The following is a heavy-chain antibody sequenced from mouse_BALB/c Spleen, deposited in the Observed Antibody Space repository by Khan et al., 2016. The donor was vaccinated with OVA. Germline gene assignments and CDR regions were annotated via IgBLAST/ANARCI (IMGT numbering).Heavy chain of an antibody. CDR1: GFSLTDYA. Sequence: VELVESGPGLVAPSQSLSITCTVSGFSLTDYAVSWIRQPPGKGLEWLGVIWVSGSKYYNSVLKPRLSISKDNFKSQVFLLMNSLQADDTAMYYCVRDPPSYSLDYGGKGTSVTVSS. CDR2: IWVSGSK. CDR3: VRDPPSYSLDY. V-gene: IGHV2-6-5*01. J-gene: IGHJ4*01.